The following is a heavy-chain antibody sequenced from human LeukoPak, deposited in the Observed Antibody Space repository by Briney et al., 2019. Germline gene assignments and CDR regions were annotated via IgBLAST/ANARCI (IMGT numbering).Heavy chain of an antibody. J-gene: IGHJ4*02. CDR1: GGSFSGYY. Sequence: SETLSLTCAVYGGSFSGYYWSWLRQPPGRGLEGIGYIYYSCTPNYNPSLQRPVTISVDTSKTQFSLQLSSVTAADTAVYYCARAHFEPHTIDYWGQGTLVTVSS. CDR3: ARAHFEPHTIDY. CDR2: IYYSCTP. D-gene: IGHD1-14*01. V-gene: IGHV4-59*01.